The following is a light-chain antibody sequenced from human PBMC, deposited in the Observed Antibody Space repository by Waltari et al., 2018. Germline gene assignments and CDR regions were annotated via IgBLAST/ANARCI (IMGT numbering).Light chain of an antibody. J-gene: IGKJ3*01. CDR2: KVS. CDR1: QSLVHRDGNTY. V-gene: IGKV2-30*02. Sequence: EVVLTRSPLSLPVTLGQSASISCGSTQSLVHRDGNTYFNWFQHRPGQSPRRLMYKVSNPDSAVPDRFSGSESGTDFTLTSSRVEASDVGVYDCCKSTHVLPAFGPGTKVDIK. CDR3: CKSTHVLPA.